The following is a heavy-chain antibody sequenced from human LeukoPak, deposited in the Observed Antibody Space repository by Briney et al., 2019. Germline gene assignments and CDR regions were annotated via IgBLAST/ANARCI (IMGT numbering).Heavy chain of an antibody. J-gene: IGHJ4*02. V-gene: IGHV1-69*13. CDR1: GGTFSSYA. CDR3: AKQDIRSSAWYD. D-gene: IGHD6-19*01. CDR2: TIPIFGTA. Sequence: SVKVSCKASGGTFSSYAISWVRQAPGQGLEWMGGTIPIFGTAKYAQKFQGRVTITADESTSTAYMELSSLRSEDTAVYYCAKQDIRSSAWYDWGQGTLVTVSS.